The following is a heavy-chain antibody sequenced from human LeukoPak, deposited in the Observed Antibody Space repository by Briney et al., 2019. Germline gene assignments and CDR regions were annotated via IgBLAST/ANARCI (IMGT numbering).Heavy chain of an antibody. CDR2: ISSSSSTI. D-gene: IGHD3-22*01. J-gene: IGHJ4*02. Sequence: GGSLRLSCAASGFTFSSYSMNWVRQAPGKGLEWVSYISSSSSTIYYADSVKGRFNISRDNAKNSLYLQMNSLRAEDTAVYYCARDPVYYDSSGFDYWGQGTLVTVSS. CDR3: ARDPVYYDSSGFDY. CDR1: GFTFSSYS. V-gene: IGHV3-48*01.